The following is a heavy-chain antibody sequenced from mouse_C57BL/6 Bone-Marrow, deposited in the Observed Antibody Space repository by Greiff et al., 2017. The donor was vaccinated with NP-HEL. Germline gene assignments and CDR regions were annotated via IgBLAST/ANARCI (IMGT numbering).Heavy chain of an antibody. CDR2: IDPANGNT. J-gene: IGHJ4*01. Sequence: VHVKQSVAELVRPGASVKLSCTASGFNIKNTYMHWVKQRPEQGLEWIGRIDPANGNTKYAPKFQGKATITADTSSNTAYLQLSSLTSEDTAIYYCARWGLWPYYAMDYWGQGTSVTVSS. D-gene: IGHD1-1*02. V-gene: IGHV14-3*01. CDR3: ARWGLWPYYAMDY. CDR1: GFNIKNTY.